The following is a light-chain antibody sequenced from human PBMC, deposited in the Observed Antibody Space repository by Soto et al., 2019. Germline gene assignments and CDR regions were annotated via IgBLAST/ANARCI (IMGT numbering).Light chain of an antibody. CDR1: QNIRNC. CDR2: DAS. V-gene: IGKV3-11*01. Sequence: EIVLTQSPTTLSLSPGERATLSCRASQNIRNCLAWYQQKPGQTPRLLIYDASNRATGVPARFSGSGSGTDFTLTIGSLEPEDFAVYYCQQRTNGLTFGGGTKLEIK. J-gene: IGKJ4*01. CDR3: QQRTNGLT.